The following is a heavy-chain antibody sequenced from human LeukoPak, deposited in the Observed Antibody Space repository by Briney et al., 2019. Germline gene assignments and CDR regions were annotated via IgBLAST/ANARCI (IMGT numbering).Heavy chain of an antibody. D-gene: IGHD6-13*01. V-gene: IGHV4-39*07. J-gene: IGHJ5*02. CDR2: IYHSGST. CDR1: GGSISSSSYY. Sequence: SETLSLTCTVSGGSISSSSYYWGWIRQPPGKGLEWIGSIYHSGSTYYNPSLKSRVTISVDTSKNQFSLKLSSVTAADTAVYYCARAYFSSWYMNWFDPWGQGTLVTVSS. CDR3: ARAYFSSWYMNWFDP.